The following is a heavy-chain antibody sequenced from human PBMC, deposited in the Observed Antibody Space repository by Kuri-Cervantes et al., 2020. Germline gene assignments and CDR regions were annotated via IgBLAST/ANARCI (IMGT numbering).Heavy chain of an antibody. CDR3: AREDAAMARGVYHFDH. Sequence: GESLKISCAASGFTVSSNYMSWVRQAPGKGLEWVAVIWSDGSKKFYADSLKGRFSVSRDNSNNTLYLQMNSLRVEDTAVYYCAREDAAMARGVYHFDHWGQGLLVTVSS. CDR1: GFTVSSNY. CDR2: IWSDGSKK. V-gene: IGHV3-33*08. D-gene: IGHD5/OR15-5a*01. J-gene: IGHJ4*02.